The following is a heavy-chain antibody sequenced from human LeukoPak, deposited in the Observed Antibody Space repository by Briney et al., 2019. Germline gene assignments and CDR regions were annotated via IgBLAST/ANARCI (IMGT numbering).Heavy chain of an antibody. J-gene: IGHJ5*02. CDR3: AKAQYMRVELLDLALNP. D-gene: IGHD1-26*01. Sequence: PGRSLRLSCAASGFTFSSYGMHWVRQAPGKGLEWVAVIWYDGSNKYYADSVKGRFTISRDNSKNTLYLQMNSLRAEDTAVYYCAKAQYMRVELLDLALNPWGQGTLVTVSS. V-gene: IGHV3-33*06. CDR1: GFTFSSYG. CDR2: IWYDGSNK.